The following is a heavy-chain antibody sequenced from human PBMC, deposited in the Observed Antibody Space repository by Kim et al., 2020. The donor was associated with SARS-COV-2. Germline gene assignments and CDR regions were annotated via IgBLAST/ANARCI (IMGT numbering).Heavy chain of an antibody. V-gene: IGHV1-18*01. CDR1: GYTFNTYG. J-gene: IGHJ6*03. CDR2: INVYSNNT. CDR3: ARMDYFYYYYMDV. Sequence: ASCKGSCNASGYTFNTYGITWVRQAPGQGLEWMGWINVYSNNTYYEEKFQGRVTMTTDTSTSTAYMELRSLRPADTAVYYCARMDYFYYYYMDVWGKGTTVTVSS.